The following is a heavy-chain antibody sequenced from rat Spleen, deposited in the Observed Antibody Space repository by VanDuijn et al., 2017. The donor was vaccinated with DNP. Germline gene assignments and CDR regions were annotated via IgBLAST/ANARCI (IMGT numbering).Heavy chain of an antibody. CDR1: GYSITSNY. Sequence: EVQLQESGPGLVKPSQSLSLTCSVTGYSITSNYWAWIRKFPGNKMEWMGYISYSGSTGYNPFLKSRISITRDTSKNQFFLQLNSVTTEDIATYYCARGLNYGGFSYSWYFDFWGPGAMVTVSS. CDR3: ARGLNYGGFSYSWYFDF. CDR2: ISYSGST. V-gene: IGHV3-1*01. J-gene: IGHJ1*01. D-gene: IGHD1-11*01.